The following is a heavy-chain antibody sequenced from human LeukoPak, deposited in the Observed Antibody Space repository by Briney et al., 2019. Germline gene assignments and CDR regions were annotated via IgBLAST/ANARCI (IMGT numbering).Heavy chain of an antibody. CDR3: PKGRIGGQRDPFDY. V-gene: IGHV4-59*01. D-gene: IGHD3-16*01. J-gene: IGHJ4*02. CDR1: GSSLSNYY. CDR2: IYESGIT. Sequence: SETLSLTCTVSGSSLSNYYWSWIRQTPGKGLEWIGHIYESGITTYNPSLKSRVTISVDTSKNQSSLRLSSVTVADTAVYYCPKGRIGGQRDPFDYWAKGTLVTVSS.